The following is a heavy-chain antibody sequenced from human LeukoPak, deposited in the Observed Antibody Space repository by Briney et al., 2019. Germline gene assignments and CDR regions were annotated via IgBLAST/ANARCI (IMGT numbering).Heavy chain of an antibody. CDR2: IYYSGST. V-gene: IGHV4-61*05. Sequence: PSETLSLTCTVSGGSISSSSYYWGWIRQPPGKGLEWIGYIYYSGSTNYNPSLKSRVTISVDTSKNQFSLKLSSVTAADTAVYYCARAGKRGYYDSSGYVWFDYWGQGTLVTVSS. J-gene: IGHJ4*02. D-gene: IGHD3-22*01. CDR3: ARAGKRGYYDSSGYVWFDY. CDR1: GGSISSSSYY.